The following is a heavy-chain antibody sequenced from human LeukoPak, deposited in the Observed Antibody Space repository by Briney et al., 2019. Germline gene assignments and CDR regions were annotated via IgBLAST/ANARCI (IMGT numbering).Heavy chain of an antibody. D-gene: IGHD6-13*01. CDR1: GGSISSGSYY. V-gene: IGHV4-61*02. J-gene: IGHJ4*02. CDR3: ARGVISSWSYYFDY. Sequence: PSQTLSLTCTVSGGSISSGSYYWSWVRQPAGKGLEWIGRIYTSGSTNYNPSPKSRVTISVDTSKNQFSLKLSSVTAADTAVYYCARGVISSWSYYFDYWGQGTLVTVSS. CDR2: IYTSGST.